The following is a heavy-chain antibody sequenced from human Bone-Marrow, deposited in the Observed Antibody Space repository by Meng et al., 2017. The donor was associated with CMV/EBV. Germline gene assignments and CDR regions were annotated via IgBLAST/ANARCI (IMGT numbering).Heavy chain of an antibody. CDR1: GFSFNYYG. CDR3: AKHILPATIRGFCL. J-gene: IGHJ4*02. Sequence: GESLKISCVGSGFSFNYYGIHWVRQAPAKGLEWVAFVPYDGSKNYYADSVKGRFTVSRDNSKNTLHLQMNSLRPEDTALYFCAKHILPATIRGFCLWGQGTLVTVSS. D-gene: IGHD2-2*01. V-gene: IGHV3-30*02. CDR2: VPYDGSKN.